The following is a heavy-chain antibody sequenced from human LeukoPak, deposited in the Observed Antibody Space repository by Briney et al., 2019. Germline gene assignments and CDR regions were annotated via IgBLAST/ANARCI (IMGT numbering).Heavy chain of an antibody. CDR1: GDSLSSHY. CDR2: IYGSGST. J-gene: IGHJ4*02. CDR3: VRNVGWYTFDS. V-gene: IGHV4-59*08. D-gene: IGHD6-19*01. Sequence: SETLSLTCTVFGDSLSSHYWSWIRQTPGKGLEWIGYIYGSGSTHYNPSLRRRVTISEDTSKNQFSLKLASVTAADTAVYYSVRNVGWYTFDSWGQGTLVTVSS.